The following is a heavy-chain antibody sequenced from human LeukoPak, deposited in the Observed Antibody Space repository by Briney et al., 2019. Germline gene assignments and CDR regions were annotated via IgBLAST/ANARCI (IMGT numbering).Heavy chain of an antibody. D-gene: IGHD1-1*01. CDR3: ARDGGGATGKFDF. Sequence: SETLSLTCTVSGDSINSAAYYWNWIRQHPGKGLERIGYIYYSGSTYYNPSLKSRVTLSLDTSKNQFSLKLSSVTAADTAVYYCARDGGGATGKFDFWGQGTLVTVSS. CDR2: IYYSGST. J-gene: IGHJ4*02. V-gene: IGHV4-31*03. CDR1: GDSINSAAYY.